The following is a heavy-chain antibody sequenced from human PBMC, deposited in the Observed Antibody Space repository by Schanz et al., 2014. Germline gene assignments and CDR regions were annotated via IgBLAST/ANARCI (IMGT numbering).Heavy chain of an antibody. D-gene: IGHD3-10*01. V-gene: IGHV3-21*01. CDR3: VREDMVRGIRAFDI. J-gene: IGHJ3*02. CDR1: GFPFSTYS. CDR2: IRSDNNYI. Sequence: EVQLVESGGGLVKPGGSLSLSCVASGFPFSTYSIHWVRQAPGKGLEWVSYIRSDNNYIYYADSGKGRFTISRDNAKNSLFLQMNSLTAEDTAVYYCVREDMVRGIRAFDIWGQGTMVTVSS.